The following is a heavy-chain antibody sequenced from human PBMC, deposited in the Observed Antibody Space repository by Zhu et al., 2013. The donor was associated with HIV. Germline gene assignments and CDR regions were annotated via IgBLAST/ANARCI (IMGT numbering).Heavy chain of an antibody. D-gene: IGHD3-3*01. CDR3: AAAPDFWSAQGMDV. CDR2: IVVGSGNT. Sequence: QLVQSGPEVKKPGTSVKVSCKASGFTFTSSAVQWVRQARGQRLEWIGWIVVGSGNTNYAQKFQERVTITRDMSTSTAYMELSSLRSEDTAVYYCAAAPDFWSAQGMDVWGQGTTVTVSS. CDR1: GFTFTSSA. J-gene: IGHJ6*02. V-gene: IGHV1-58*01.